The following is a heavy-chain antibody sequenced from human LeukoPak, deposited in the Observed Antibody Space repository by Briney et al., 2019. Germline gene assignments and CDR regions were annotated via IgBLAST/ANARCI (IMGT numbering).Heavy chain of an antibody. V-gene: IGHV4-34*01. Sequence: SETLSLTCAVYGGSSSGYYWSCTRHPPGKGLEWIGEINHSGSTNYNPSLKSRVPISVDPSKNQFSLKLSSVTAAATAVYYCARGSWIPVVAGSTEGFDYWGQGTLVTVSS. CDR2: INHSGST. D-gene: IGHD6-19*01. CDR1: GGSSSGYY. J-gene: IGHJ4*02. CDR3: ARGSWIPVVAGSTEGFDY.